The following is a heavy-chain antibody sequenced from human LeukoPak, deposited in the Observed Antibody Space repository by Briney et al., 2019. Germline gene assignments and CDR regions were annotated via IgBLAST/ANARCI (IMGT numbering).Heavy chain of an antibody. CDR3: AKGPIHYASSPQAFDI. J-gene: IGHJ3*02. D-gene: IGHD2-2*01. CDR1: GFTFSNYA. Sequence: GGSLRLSCAASGFTFSNYAVSWVRQAPGKGLEWVSDISYTGGAIYYADSVKGRFTISRDNSKNTLFLQMNSLRAEDTAMYYCAKGPIHYASSPQAFDIWGQGTTVSV. CDR2: ISYTGGAI. V-gene: IGHV3-23*01.